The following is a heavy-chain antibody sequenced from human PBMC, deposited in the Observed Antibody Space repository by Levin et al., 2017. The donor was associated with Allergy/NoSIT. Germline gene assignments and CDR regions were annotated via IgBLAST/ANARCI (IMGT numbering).Heavy chain of an antibody. V-gene: IGHV3-7*03. CDR1: GFTFSSYW. Sequence: GGSLRLSCAASGFTFSSYWMSWVRQAPGKGLEWVANIKQDGSEKYYVDSVKGRFTISRDNAKNSLYLQMNSLRAEDTAVYYCARDVAVTTPWYFDYWGQGTLVTVSS. CDR2: IKQDGSEK. J-gene: IGHJ4*02. CDR3: ARDVAVTTPWYFDY. D-gene: IGHD4-17*01.